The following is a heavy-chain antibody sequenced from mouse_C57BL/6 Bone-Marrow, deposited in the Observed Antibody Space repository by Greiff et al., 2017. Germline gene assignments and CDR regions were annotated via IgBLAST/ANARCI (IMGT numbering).Heavy chain of an antibody. Sequence: QVQLQQPGAELVMPGASVNLSCKASGYTFTSYWLHWVKQRPGRGLEWIGEIDPSDSYTNYNQKFQGNSTLTLDKSSSPAYMQLSSLTSEDSAIYYYARLSRAWFAYWGQGTLVTVSA. D-gene: IGHD3-2*02. CDR2: IDPSDSYT. CDR1: GYTFTSYW. CDR3: ARLSRAWFAY. V-gene: IGHV1-69*01. J-gene: IGHJ3*01.